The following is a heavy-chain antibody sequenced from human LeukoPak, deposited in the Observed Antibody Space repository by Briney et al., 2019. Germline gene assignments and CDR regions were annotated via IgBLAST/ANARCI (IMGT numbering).Heavy chain of an antibody. CDR1: GGSISSYY. Sequence: SETLSLTCTVSGGSISSYYWSWIRQPPGKGLEWIGYIYYSGSTNYNPSLKSRVTISVDTSKNQFSLKLSSVTAADTAVYYCARAENYRSYWFDPWGQRTLVTVSS. CDR2: IYYSGST. D-gene: IGHD1-7*01. V-gene: IGHV4-59*12. J-gene: IGHJ5*02. CDR3: ARAENYRSYWFDP.